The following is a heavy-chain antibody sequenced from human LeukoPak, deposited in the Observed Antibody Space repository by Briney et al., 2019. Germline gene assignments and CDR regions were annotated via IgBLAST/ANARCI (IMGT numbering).Heavy chain of an antibody. CDR3: ARGWLQLWLRTTPDY. D-gene: IGHD5-18*01. Sequence: GGSLRLSCAASGFTFSSYWMSWVRQAPGKGLEWVAIIKQDGSEKYYVDSVKGRFTISRDNAKNSLYLQMNSLRAEDTAVYYCARGWLQLWLRTTPDYWGQGTLVTVS. CDR1: GFTFSSYW. CDR2: IKQDGSEK. J-gene: IGHJ4*02. V-gene: IGHV3-7*01.